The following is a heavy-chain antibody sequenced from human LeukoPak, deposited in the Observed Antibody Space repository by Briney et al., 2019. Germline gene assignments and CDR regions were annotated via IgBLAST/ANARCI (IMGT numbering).Heavy chain of an antibody. V-gene: IGHV3-21*01. CDR1: GFTFSSYS. J-gene: IGHJ4*01. CDR2: ISSSSSYI. CDR3: RMGGLDFDY. D-gene: IGHD1-26*01. Sequence: PGGSLRLSCAASGFTFSSYSMNWVRQAPGKGLEWVSSISSSSSYIYHADSVMGRFTISRDNAKDSLYLQMNSLRTEDTAVYYCRMGGLDFDYWGQGTLVTVSS.